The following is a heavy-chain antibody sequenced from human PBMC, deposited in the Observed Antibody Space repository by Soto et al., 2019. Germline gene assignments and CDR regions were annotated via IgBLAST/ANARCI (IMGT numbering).Heavy chain of an antibody. J-gene: IGHJ6*02. D-gene: IGHD3-9*01. CDR1: GFTFSIYA. Sequence: GSLRLSCAASGFTFSIYAMSWVRQAPGQGLEWVSAISASGGDTYYADSVKGRFTTSRDISKSTLYLQMNRLRAEDTALYYCAKGLATFYYYGMDVWGQGTTVTVSS. V-gene: IGHV3-23*01. CDR2: ISASGGDT. CDR3: AKGLATFYYYGMDV.